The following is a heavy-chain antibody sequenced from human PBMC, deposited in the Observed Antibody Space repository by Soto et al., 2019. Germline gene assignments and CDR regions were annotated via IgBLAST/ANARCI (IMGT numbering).Heavy chain of an antibody. J-gene: IGHJ4*02. V-gene: IGHV1-18*01. Sequence: ASVKVSCKASGYTSNSYGISWVRQAPGQGLEWMGWVSIYKPNTNYAQKFQGRVTMTADTSTSTAYMELRSLRSDDTAVYYCAIRSRIAAAGTIFDYWGQGTLVTVSS. CDR2: VSIYKPNT. CDR3: AIRSRIAAAGTIFDY. D-gene: IGHD6-13*01. CDR1: GYTSNSYG.